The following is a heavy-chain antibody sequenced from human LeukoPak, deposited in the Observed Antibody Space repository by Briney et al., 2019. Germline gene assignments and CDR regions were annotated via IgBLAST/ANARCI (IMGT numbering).Heavy chain of an antibody. D-gene: IGHD3-22*01. V-gene: IGHV3-30*18. CDR3: AKDIWARWGDSSQDGMDV. Sequence: GGSLRLSCAASGFTFSSYGMHWVRQAPGKGLEWVAVISYDRSNKYYADSVKGRFTISRDNSKNTLYLQMNSLRAEDTAVYYCAKDIWARWGDSSQDGMDVRGQGTTVTVSS. J-gene: IGHJ6*02. CDR2: ISYDRSNK. CDR1: GFTFSSYG.